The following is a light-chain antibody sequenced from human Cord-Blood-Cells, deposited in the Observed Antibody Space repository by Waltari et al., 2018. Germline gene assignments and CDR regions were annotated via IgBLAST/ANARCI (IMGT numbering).Light chain of an antibody. CDR2: WAS. Sequence: DIVMTQSPDSLAVSLGERANINCKSSQSVLYSSNNQNYLAWYQQKPGQPPKLLIYWASTRESGVPDLFSGSGSGTDFTLTISSLQAEDVAVYYCQQYYSTPPTFGQGTKVEIK. J-gene: IGKJ1*01. CDR3: QQYYSTPPT. V-gene: IGKV4-1*01. CDR1: QSVLYSSNNQNY.